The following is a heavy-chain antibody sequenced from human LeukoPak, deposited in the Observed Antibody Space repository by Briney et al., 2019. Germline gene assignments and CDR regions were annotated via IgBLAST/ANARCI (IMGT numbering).Heavy chain of an antibody. J-gene: IGHJ4*02. D-gene: IGHD2-8*02. CDR1: GFIFSKSA. CDR2: IAHHGNDK. V-gene: IGHV3-30*02. Sequence: PGGSLRLSCAASGFIFSKSAMHWVRQSPGKGLEWVAYIAHHGNDKYYVDSVKGRFTISRDNSRRTLYLQMNSLRPDDTARYYCAKDGSWSCTDWGQGTPVTVPS. CDR3: AKDGSWSCTD.